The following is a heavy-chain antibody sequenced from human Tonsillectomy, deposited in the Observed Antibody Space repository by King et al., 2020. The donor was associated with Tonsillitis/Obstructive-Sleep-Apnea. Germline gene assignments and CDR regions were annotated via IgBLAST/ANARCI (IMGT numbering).Heavy chain of an antibody. CDR3: AREILEPGTMGTNWFDP. CDR1: GGSISSYY. J-gene: IGHJ5*02. Sequence: VQLQESGPGLVKPSETLSLTCTVSGGSISSYYWSWIRQPPGKGLEWIGYIYYSGSTNYNPSLKSRGTISVDTSKNQFPLKLSSVTAADTAVYYCAREILEPGTMGTNWFDPWGQGTLVTVSS. V-gene: IGHV4-59*01. CDR2: IYYSGST. D-gene: IGHD1-7*01.